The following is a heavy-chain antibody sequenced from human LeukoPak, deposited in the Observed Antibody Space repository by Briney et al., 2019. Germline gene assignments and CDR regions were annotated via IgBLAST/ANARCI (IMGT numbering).Heavy chain of an antibody. CDR3: ARGNYGDFGRPGNWFDP. J-gene: IGHJ5*02. V-gene: IGHV1-69*13. CDR1: GGTFMKDA. CDR2: IIPVSGTT. D-gene: IGHD4-17*01. Sequence: SVKVSCKASGGTFMKDAISWVRQAPGQGLEWMGGIIPVSGTTNYAQKFQGRVTITADESTTTAYMELSSLTSEDTAVYYCARGNYGDFGRPGNWFDPWGQGTLVTVSS.